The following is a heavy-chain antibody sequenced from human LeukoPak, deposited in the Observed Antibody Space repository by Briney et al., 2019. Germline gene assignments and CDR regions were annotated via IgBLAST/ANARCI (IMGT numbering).Heavy chain of an antibody. CDR3: ARGVHQLLFATDAFDI. CDR1: GGTFSSYA. CDR2: IIPIFGTA. J-gene: IGHJ3*02. V-gene: IGHV1-69*13. Sequence: AASVKVSCKASGGTFSSYAISWVRQAPGQGLEWMGGIIPIFGTANYAQKFQGRVTITADESTSTACMELSSLRSEDTAVYYCARGVHQLLFATDAFDIWGQGTMVTVSS. D-gene: IGHD2-2*01.